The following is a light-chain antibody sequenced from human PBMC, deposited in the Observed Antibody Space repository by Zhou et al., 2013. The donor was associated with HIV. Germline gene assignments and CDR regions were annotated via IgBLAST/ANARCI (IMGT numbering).Light chain of an antibody. CDR2: ATS. CDR1: QSVSST. J-gene: IGKJ2*01. V-gene: IGKV3D-15*01. CDR3: HQYNAWPFT. Sequence: EIVLTQSPDTLSLSPGKRATLSCRASQSVSSTYVAWYQHKPGQTPRLLIYATSRRATGFPARFSGSGSGTEFTLTVSSLQSEDFAVYYCHQYNAWPFTFGQGTKLEIK.